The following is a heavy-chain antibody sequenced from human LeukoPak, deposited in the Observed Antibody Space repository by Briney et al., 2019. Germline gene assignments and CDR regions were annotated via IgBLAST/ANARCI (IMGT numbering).Heavy chain of an antibody. J-gene: IGHJ6*03. V-gene: IGHV3-21*01. D-gene: IGHD3-10*01. Sequence: GGSLRLSCAASGFTFSSYSMNWVRQAPGKGLEWVSSISSSSSYIYYADSVKGRFTISRDNAKNSLCLQMNSLRAEDTAVYYCAREGPGSGNSYYYYMDVWGKGTTVTISS. CDR3: AREGPGSGNSYYYYMDV. CDR1: GFTFSSYS. CDR2: ISSSSSYI.